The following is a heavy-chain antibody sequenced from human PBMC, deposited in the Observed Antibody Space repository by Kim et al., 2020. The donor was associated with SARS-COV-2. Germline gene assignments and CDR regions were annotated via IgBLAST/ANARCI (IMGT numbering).Heavy chain of an antibody. CDR3: ARGGDELLGYYYYGMDV. D-gene: IGHD1-26*01. Sequence: LKSRVTISVDKSKNQFSLKLSSVTAADTAVYYCARGGDELLGYYYYGMDVWGQGTTVTVSS. J-gene: IGHJ6*02. V-gene: IGHV4-4*02.